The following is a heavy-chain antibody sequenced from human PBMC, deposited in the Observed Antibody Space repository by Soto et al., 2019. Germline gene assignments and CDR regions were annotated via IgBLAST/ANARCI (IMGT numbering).Heavy chain of an antibody. D-gene: IGHD3-10*01. Sequence: QVQLQESGPGLVKPSETLSLTCTVSGGSISSYYWSWIRQPPGKGLERIGYIYYSGSTNYNPSLKSRVTISVDTSKNQFSLKLSSVTAADTAVYYCARREGMYYYGSGNAFDIWGQGTMVTVSS. CDR1: GGSISSYY. CDR2: IYYSGST. CDR3: ARREGMYYYGSGNAFDI. V-gene: IGHV4-59*08. J-gene: IGHJ3*02.